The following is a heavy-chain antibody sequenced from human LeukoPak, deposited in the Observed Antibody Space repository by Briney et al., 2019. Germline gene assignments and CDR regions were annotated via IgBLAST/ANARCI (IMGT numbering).Heavy chain of an antibody. D-gene: IGHD3-22*01. CDR2: TSGSGGDT. V-gene: IGHV3-23*01. CDR1: GFTFSSYA. J-gene: IGHJ4*02. Sequence: GGSLRLSCAASGFTFSSYAMSWVRQAPGKRLEWVSGTSGSGGDTYYADSVKGRFTISRDNSKNTLYLQMNSLRAEDTAVYYCAKRNYYASSTYYPYYFDNWGQGTLVTVSS. CDR3: AKRNYYASSTYYPYYFDN.